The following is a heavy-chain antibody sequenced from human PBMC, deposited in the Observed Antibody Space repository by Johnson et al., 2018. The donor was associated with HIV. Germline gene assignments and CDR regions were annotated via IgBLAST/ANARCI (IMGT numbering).Heavy chain of an antibody. D-gene: IGHD1-26*01. CDR3: ARVRVGAFDI. J-gene: IGHJ3*02. CDR1: GFTISSDY. V-gene: IGHV3-66*02. Sequence: VQLVESGGGLVQPGGSLRLSCAASGFTISSDYMTWVRQAPGKGLEWVSIFYSGGSTYYTRSVKGRFTISRDNSKNMLFLQINSLRVEDTAVYYCARVRVGAFDIWGQGTMVTVSS. CDR2: FYSGGST.